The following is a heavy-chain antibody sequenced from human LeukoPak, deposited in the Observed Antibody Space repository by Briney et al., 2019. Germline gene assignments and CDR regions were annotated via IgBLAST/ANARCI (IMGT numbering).Heavy chain of an antibody. CDR1: GGSISSYY. J-gene: IGHJ1*01. D-gene: IGHD3-3*01. V-gene: IGHV4-59*01. CDR3: ARGSVANYDFWSGHYFQH. CDR2: IYYSGST. Sequence: PSETLSLTCTVSGGSISSYYWSWIRQPPGKGLEWIGYIYYSGSTNYNPSLKSRVTISVDTSKNQFSLKLSSVTAADTAVYYCARGSVANYDFWSGHYFQHWGQGTLVTVSS.